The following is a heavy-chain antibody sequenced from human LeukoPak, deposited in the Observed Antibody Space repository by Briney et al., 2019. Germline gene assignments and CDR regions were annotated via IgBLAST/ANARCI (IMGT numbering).Heavy chain of an antibody. J-gene: IGHJ5*02. Sequence: ASVKVSCKGSGYTFTIYGISWVRQAPGQGLEWMGWISAYNGNTNYAQKLQGRVTMTTDTSTSTAYMELRSLRSDDTAVYYCARDLNTAMVIGYNWFDPWGQGTLVTVSS. V-gene: IGHV1-18*01. CDR3: ARDLNTAMVIGYNWFDP. CDR1: GYTFTIYG. CDR2: ISAYNGNT. D-gene: IGHD5-18*01.